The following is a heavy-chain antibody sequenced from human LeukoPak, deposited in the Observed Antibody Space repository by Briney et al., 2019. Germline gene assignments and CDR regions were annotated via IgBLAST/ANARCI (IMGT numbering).Heavy chain of an antibody. CDR1: GFTFSSYE. Sequence: PGGSLRLSCAASGFTFSSYEMNWVRQAPGKGLEWVSYISSSGSTIYYADSVKGRFTISRDNAKNSLYLQMNGLRAEDTAVYYCARGLRQNYYDSSGTRTPNAFDIWGQGTMVTVSS. J-gene: IGHJ3*02. D-gene: IGHD3-22*01. CDR2: ISSSGSTI. V-gene: IGHV3-48*03. CDR3: ARGLRQNYYDSSGTRTPNAFDI.